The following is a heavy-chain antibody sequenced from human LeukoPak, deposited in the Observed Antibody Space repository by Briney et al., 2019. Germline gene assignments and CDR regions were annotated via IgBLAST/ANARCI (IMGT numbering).Heavy chain of an antibody. V-gene: IGHV4-59*01. Sequence: SETLSLTCAVYGGSFSGYYWSWIRQPPGKGLEWIGYIYYSGSTNYNPSLKSRVTISVDTSKNQFSLKLSSVTAADTAVYYCASESRSHYYDSSGYYDDNAFDIWGQGTMVTVSS. J-gene: IGHJ3*02. CDR1: GGSFSGYY. CDR2: IYYSGST. D-gene: IGHD3-22*01. CDR3: ASESRSHYYDSSGYYDDNAFDI.